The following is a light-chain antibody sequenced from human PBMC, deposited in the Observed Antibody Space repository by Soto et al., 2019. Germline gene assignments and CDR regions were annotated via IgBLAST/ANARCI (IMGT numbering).Light chain of an antibody. CDR2: EVS. J-gene: IGLJ1*01. V-gene: IGLV2-14*01. Sequence: SALPQPASVSGSPGQSITISCTGTTSDIGTYNYVSWYQQHAGKDPKLIIYEVSHRPSGVSNRFSGSKSGSTASLTISGLQAEDEANYYCCSSTGISTLLFANGTKVTVL. CDR1: TSDIGTYNY. CDR3: CSSTGISTLL.